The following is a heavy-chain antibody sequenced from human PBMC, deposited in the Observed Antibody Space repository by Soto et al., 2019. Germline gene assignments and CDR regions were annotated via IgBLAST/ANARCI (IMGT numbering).Heavy chain of an antibody. J-gene: IGHJ4*02. D-gene: IGHD3-16*01. CDR1: GGSVSSGSYF. Sequence: PSETLSLTCTVSGGSVSSGSYFWSWIRQPPGKGLEWLGYIYYTGNTNYNPSLKSRLTISVDSSKNQFSLKLSSVTAADTAVYYCAREKTGDLTFFDSWGQGTLVTVSS. CDR3: AREKTGDLTFFDS. V-gene: IGHV4-61*01. CDR2: IYYTGNT.